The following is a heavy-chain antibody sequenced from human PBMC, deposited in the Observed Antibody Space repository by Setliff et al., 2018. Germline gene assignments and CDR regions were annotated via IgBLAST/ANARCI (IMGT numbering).Heavy chain of an antibody. J-gene: IGHJ4*02. D-gene: IGHD5-12*01. CDR3: ARNWGDSGYDY. Sequence: SETLSLTCTVSGGSINSMSYYWGWIRQPPGKGLEWIGSIYHSGNTYYNPSLESRVTISVDTSGNHFSLRLSSVTAADTVVYYCARNWGDSGYDYWGQGIVVTVSS. V-gene: IGHV4-39*02. CDR2: IYHSGNT. CDR1: GGSINSMSYY.